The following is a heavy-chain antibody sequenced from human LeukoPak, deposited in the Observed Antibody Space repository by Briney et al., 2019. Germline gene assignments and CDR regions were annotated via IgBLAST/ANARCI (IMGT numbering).Heavy chain of an antibody. Sequence: GGSLRLSCAASGFTFSNYGMHWVRQAPGQGLEWVAVISFDGSYKYNADSVKGRFTISRDNSKNTLYLQMNSLRVEDTAVYYCAKAKYSGYDDAFDIWGQGPMVTVSS. J-gene: IGHJ3*02. V-gene: IGHV3-30*18. CDR2: ISFDGSYK. D-gene: IGHD5-12*01. CDR3: AKAKYSGYDDAFDI. CDR1: GFTFSNYG.